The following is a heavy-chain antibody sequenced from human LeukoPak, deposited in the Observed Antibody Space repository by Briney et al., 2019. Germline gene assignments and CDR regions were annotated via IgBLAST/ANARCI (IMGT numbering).Heavy chain of an antibody. D-gene: IGHD3-22*01. CDR3: TRQYYYDSSGYYY. CDR2: IRSKAYGGTT. Sequence: GGSLRLSCTASGFTFGDYAMSWVRQAPGKGLEWVGFIRSKAYGGTTEYAASVKGRFTISRDDSKSIAYLQMNSLKTEDTAVYYCTRQYYYDSSGYYYWGQGSPVTVSS. J-gene: IGHJ4*02. V-gene: IGHV3-49*04. CDR1: GFTFGDYA.